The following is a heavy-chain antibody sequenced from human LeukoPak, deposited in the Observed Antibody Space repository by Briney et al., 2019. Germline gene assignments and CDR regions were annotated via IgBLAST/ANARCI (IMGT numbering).Heavy chain of an antibody. D-gene: IGHD3-10*01. CDR2: IYPGDSDT. Sequence: GESLKISCKGSGYRFTSYWIGGVRQMPGKGLEWMGIIYPGDSDTRYSPSFQGQVTISADKSVSTAYLQWSSLKASDTAMYYCARSSGTEYFQHWGQGTLVTVSS. CDR1: GYRFTSYW. CDR3: ARSSGTEYFQH. J-gene: IGHJ1*01. V-gene: IGHV5-51*01.